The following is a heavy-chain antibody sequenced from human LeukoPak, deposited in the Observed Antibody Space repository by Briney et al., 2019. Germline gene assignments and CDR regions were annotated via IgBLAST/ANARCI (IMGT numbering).Heavy chain of an antibody. CDR1: GFTFSSYA. D-gene: IGHD3-16*01. Sequence: GGSLRLSCAASGFTFSSYAMSWVRQAPGKGLEWVSAISGSGGSTYYADSVKGRFTISRDNPKNTLYLQMNSLRAEDTAVYYCAKARGVSYYYYYMDVWGKGTTVTVSS. V-gene: IGHV3-23*01. CDR2: ISGSGGST. CDR3: AKARGVSYYYYYMDV. J-gene: IGHJ6*03.